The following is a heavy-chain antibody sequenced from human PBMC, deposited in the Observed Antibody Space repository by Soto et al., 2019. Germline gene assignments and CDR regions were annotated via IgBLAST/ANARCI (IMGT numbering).Heavy chain of an antibody. CDR3: ARAHYGDYGYGMDV. CDR2: IYHSGST. J-gene: IGHJ6*02. Sequence: PSETLSLTCAVSGCSISSGGYSWSWIRQPPGKGLEWIGYIYHSGSTYYNPSLKSRVTISVDRSKNQFSLKLSSVTAADTAVYYCARAHYGDYGYGMDVWGQGTTVTVSS. D-gene: IGHD4-17*01. V-gene: IGHV4-30-2*01. CDR1: GCSISSGGYS.